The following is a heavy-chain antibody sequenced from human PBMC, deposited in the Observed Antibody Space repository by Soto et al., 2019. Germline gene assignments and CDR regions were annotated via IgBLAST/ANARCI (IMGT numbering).Heavy chain of an antibody. Sequence: SSETLSLTCTVSGGSISSGGYYWSWIRQHPGKGLEWIGYIYYSGSTYYNPSLKSRVTISVDTSKNQFSLKLSSVTAADTAVYYCASLLAAAGGVDYWGQGTLVTVSS. CDR2: IYYSGST. D-gene: IGHD6-13*01. CDR3: ASLLAAAGGVDY. J-gene: IGHJ4*02. V-gene: IGHV4-31*03. CDR1: GGSISSGGYY.